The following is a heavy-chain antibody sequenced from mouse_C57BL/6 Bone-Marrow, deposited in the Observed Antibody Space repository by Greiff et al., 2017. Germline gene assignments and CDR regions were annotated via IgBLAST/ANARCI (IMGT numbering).Heavy chain of an antibody. Sequence: EVQRVESGEGLVKPGGSLKLSCAASGFTFSSYAMSWVRQTPEKRLEWVAYISSGGDYIYYADTVKGRFTISRDNARNTLYLQMSSLKSEDTAMYYCTRDRLRSVATGFAYWGQGTLVTVSA. J-gene: IGHJ3*01. CDR2: ISSGGDYI. V-gene: IGHV5-9-1*02. CDR1: GFTFSSYA. D-gene: IGHD1-1*01. CDR3: TRDRLRSVATGFAY.